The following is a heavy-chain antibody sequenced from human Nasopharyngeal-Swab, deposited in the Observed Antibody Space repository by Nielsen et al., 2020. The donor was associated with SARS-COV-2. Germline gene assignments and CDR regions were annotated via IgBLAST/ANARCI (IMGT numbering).Heavy chain of an antibody. CDR1: GFTFNNYN. CDR3: ARDGLDYDFWSAYFMDV. V-gene: IGHV3-21*01. J-gene: IGHJ6*02. CDR2: ISSNSSYI. Sequence: GESLKISCAASGFTFNNYNFHWVRQAPGKGLEWVSCISSNSSYIYYADSVKGRFTISRDNAKNSLYLQMNSLRAEDTAVYYCARDGLDYDFWSAYFMDVWGQGTTVTVSS. D-gene: IGHD3-3*01.